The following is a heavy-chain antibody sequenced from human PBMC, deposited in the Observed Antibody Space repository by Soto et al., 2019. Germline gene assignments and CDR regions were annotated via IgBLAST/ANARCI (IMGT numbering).Heavy chain of an antibody. J-gene: IGHJ4*02. CDR3: ARISGASSGWLPVY. V-gene: IGHV1-18*04. D-gene: IGHD6-19*01. CDR2: INVYNGNT. CDR1: GYTFTSNS. Sequence: ASVKVSCKASGYTFTSNSIGWVRQAPGQGLEWMGWINVYNGNTKYAQQLQGRVTLTTDTSTSTAYMDLRSLRSDDTAVYYCARISGASSGWLPVYWGQGTLVTVSS.